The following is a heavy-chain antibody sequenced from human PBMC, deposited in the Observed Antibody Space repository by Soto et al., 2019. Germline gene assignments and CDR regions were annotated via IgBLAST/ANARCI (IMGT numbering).Heavy chain of an antibody. D-gene: IGHD1-26*01. Sequence: QVQLVESRGGVVQPGRSLRLSCAACGFTISSYGMHWVRQAPGKGLEWVAVVSYDGSNKYYADSVKGRFTISRDNSKNTLYLQMNSLRAEDTAMYYCARDHVVRGSYYDYWGQGTLVTVSS. V-gene: IGHV3-30*03. CDR3: ARDHVVRGSYYDY. J-gene: IGHJ4*02. CDR1: GFTISSYG. CDR2: VSYDGSNK.